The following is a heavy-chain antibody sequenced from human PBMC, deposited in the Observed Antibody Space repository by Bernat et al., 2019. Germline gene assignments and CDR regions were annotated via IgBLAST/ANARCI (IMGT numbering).Heavy chain of an antibody. CDR2: IWYDGSNK. D-gene: IGHD5-18*01. CDR3: AREGYSYGRTYYYYGMDV. J-gene: IGHJ6*02. CDR1: GFTFSSYG. Sequence: QVQLVESGGGVVQPGGSLRLSCAASGFTFSSYGMHWVRQAPGKGLEWVAVIWYDGSNKYYADSVKGRFTISRDNSKNTLYLQMNSLRAEDTAVYYCAREGYSYGRTYYYYGMDVWGQGTTVTVSS. V-gene: IGHV3-33*01.